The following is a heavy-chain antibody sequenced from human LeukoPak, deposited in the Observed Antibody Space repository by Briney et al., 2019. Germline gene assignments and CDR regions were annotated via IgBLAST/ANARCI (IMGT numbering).Heavy chain of an antibody. J-gene: IGHJ4*02. Sequence: GGSLRLSCAASGFSVSTDHMSWVRQAPGKGLECVSLLYADGGTYYADSVKGRFTFSRDTSKNTLSLQLNSLRAEDTAVYYCARVWELSFDYWGQGTLVTVPS. CDR1: GFSVSTDH. CDR3: ARVWELSFDY. D-gene: IGHD3-16*02. CDR2: LYADGGT. V-gene: IGHV3-53*01.